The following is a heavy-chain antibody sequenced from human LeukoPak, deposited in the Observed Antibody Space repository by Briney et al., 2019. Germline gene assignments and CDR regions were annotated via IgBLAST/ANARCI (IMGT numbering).Heavy chain of an antibody. V-gene: IGHV3-30-3*01. CDR3: ARAIAVAGNYFDY. Sequence: GRSLRLSCTASGFTFSSYAMHWVRQAPGKGLEWVAVISYDGSNKYYADSVKGRFTISRDNSKNTLYLQMNSLRAEDTAVYYCARAIAVAGNYFDYWGQGTLVTVSS. CDR2: ISYDGSNK. D-gene: IGHD6-19*01. CDR1: GFTFSSYA. J-gene: IGHJ4*02.